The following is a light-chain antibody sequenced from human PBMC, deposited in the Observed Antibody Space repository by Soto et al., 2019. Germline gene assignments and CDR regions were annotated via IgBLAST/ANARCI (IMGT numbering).Light chain of an antibody. Sequence: EIVLTQSPATISLSPGERATLSCRASQSLSSYLAWYQQKPGQAPRLLIYDASNRATGIPARFSGSGSGTDFTLTISSLEPEDFAVYYCQQRSNWLTFGGGTKVEIK. CDR2: DAS. CDR3: QQRSNWLT. J-gene: IGKJ4*01. V-gene: IGKV3-11*01. CDR1: QSLSSY.